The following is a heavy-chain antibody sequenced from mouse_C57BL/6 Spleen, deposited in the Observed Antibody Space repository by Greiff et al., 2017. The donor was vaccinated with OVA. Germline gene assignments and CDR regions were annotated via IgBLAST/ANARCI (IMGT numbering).Heavy chain of an antibody. D-gene: IGHD1-1*01. J-gene: IGHJ4*01. Sequence: SGAELVRPGASVKMSCKASGYTFTSYNMHWVKQTPRQGLEWIGAIYPGNGDTSYNQKFKGKATLTVDKSSSTAYMQLSSLTSEDSAVYFCATGVLRRFYAMDYWGQGPSVTVSS. CDR3: ATGVLRRFYAMDY. CDR2: IYPGNGDT. CDR1: GYTFTSYN. V-gene: IGHV1-12*01.